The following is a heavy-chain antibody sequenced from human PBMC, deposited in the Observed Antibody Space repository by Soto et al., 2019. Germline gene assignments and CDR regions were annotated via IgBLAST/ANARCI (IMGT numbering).Heavy chain of an antibody. Sequence: EVQLVESGGGLVQPGGSLKLSCAASGFPFSGSAMHWIRQASGKGLEWIGRIRSKANNYATEYAASVKGRFTISRDDSKNTAYLQMTSLKSEDTAVYYCISVKLGNSDYWGQGSLVTVSS. CDR3: ISVKLGNSDY. CDR1: GFPFSGSA. D-gene: IGHD7-27*01. J-gene: IGHJ4*02. CDR2: IRSKANNYAT. V-gene: IGHV3-73*02.